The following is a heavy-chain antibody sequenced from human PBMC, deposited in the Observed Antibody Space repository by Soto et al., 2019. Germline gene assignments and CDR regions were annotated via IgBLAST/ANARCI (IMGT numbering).Heavy chain of an antibody. CDR1: GYTFTSYD. CDR3: ARGPEMATNPTPFDY. CDR2: MNPNSGNT. Sequence: GASVKVSCKASGYTFTSYDINWVRQATGQGLEWMGWMNPNSGNTGYAQKFQGRVTMTRNTSISTAYMELSSLRSEDTAVYYGARGPEMATNPTPFDYWGQGTLVTVSS. D-gene: IGHD5-12*01. V-gene: IGHV1-8*01. J-gene: IGHJ4*02.